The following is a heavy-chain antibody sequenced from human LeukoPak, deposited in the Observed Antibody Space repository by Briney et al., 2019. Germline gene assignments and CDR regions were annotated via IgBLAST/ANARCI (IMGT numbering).Heavy chain of an antibody. J-gene: IGHJ4*02. CDR1: GFKFSSFS. CDR3: ARVIGSYGDSAY. D-gene: IGHD3-16*01. V-gene: IGHV3-48*04. Sequence: GGSLRLSCTASGFKFSSFSTNWARQAPGKGLEWLSYISSTSSAIYYADSVKGRFTISRDNAKNSLYLQMDSLRAEDTAIYYCARVIGSYGDSAYWGQGTLVTVSS. CDR2: ISSTSSAI.